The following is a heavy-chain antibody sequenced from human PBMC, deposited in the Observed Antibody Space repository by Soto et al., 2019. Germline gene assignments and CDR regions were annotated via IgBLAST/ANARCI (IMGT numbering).Heavy chain of an antibody. CDR2: IYWNDDK. CDR3: AHERPDSSDPNWFDP. CDR1: GFSLSTSGVG. J-gene: IGHJ5*02. V-gene: IGHV2-5*01. Sequence: KESGPTLVKPTQTLTLTCTFSGFSLSTSGVGVGWIRQPPGKALEWRALIYWNDDKRYSPSLKSRLTITKDTSKNQGVLTMTNMDPVDTATYYCAHERPDSSDPNWFDPWGQGTLVTVSS. D-gene: IGHD3-22*01.